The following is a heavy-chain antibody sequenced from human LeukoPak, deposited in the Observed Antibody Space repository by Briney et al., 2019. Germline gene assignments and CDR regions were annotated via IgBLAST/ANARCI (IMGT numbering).Heavy chain of an antibody. CDR1: GFTFSSYW. D-gene: IGHD6-19*01. Sequence: GSLRLSCAASGFTFSSYWMHWVRQAPGKGLVWVSRLNSDGSSTSYADSVKGRFTISRDNAKNTLYLQMNSLRGEDTAVYYCARGLGSSGCLNYWGQGTLVTVSS. CDR3: ARGLGSSGCLNY. CDR2: LNSDGSST. J-gene: IGHJ4*02. V-gene: IGHV3-74*01.